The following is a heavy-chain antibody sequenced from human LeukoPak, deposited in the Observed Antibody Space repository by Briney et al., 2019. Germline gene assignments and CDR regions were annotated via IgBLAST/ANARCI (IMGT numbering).Heavy chain of an antibody. J-gene: IGHJ3*02. Sequence: GASVKVSCKASGGTFSSYAISWVRQAPGQGLEWMGRIIPILGIANYAQKFQGRVTITADKSTSTAYMELSSLRSEDTAVYYCAGDSGGSGFGAFDIWGQGTMVTVSS. CDR1: GGTFSSYA. D-gene: IGHD2-15*01. V-gene: IGHV1-69*04. CDR2: IIPILGIA. CDR3: AGDSGGSGFGAFDI.